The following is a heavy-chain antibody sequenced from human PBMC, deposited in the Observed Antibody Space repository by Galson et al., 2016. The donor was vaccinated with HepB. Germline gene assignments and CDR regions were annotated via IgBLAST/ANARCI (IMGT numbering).Heavy chain of an antibody. D-gene: IGHD4-11*01. V-gene: IGHV3-33*01. CDR1: GFTFKNYG. J-gene: IGHJ6*02. CDR3: ARGWATTVSTSRFRYGMDV. CDR2: IWSDGVNK. Sequence: SLRLSCAASGFTFKNYGMHWVRQAPGKGLEWVAIIWSDGVNKDYADSLKGRFTISRDNSKSTLFLQMNSLRAEDTAVYYCARGWATTVSTSRFRYGMDVWGQGTTVTVSS.